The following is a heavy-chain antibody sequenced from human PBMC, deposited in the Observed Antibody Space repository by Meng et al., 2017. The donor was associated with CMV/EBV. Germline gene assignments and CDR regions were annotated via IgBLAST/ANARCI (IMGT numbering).Heavy chain of an antibody. D-gene: IGHD1-26*01. V-gene: IGHV1-69*05. J-gene: IGHJ6*02. CDR1: GGTFSSYA. Sequence: SVKVSCKASGGTFSSYAISWVRQAPGQGLEWMGGIIPIFGIANYAQKFQGRVTITTDESTSTAYMELSSLRSEDTAVYYCARWSGSYSYYYYYGMDVWGQGTTVTVSS. CDR2: IIPIFGIA. CDR3: ARWSGSYSYYYYYGMDV.